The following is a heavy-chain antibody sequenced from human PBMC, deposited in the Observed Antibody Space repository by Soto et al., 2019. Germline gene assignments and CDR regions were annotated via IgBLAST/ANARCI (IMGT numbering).Heavy chain of an antibody. Sequence: QVQLQESGPGLVKPSGTLSLTCAVSGGSISSSNWWSWVRQPPGKGLEWIGEIYHSGSTNYNPSLKRRVTISVDKSKNQFSLKLSSVTAADTAVYYCATGTTVSSHLGYFDYWGQGTLVTVSS. CDR3: ATGTTVSSHLGYFDY. J-gene: IGHJ4*02. V-gene: IGHV4-4*02. CDR2: IYHSGST. CDR1: GGSISSSNW. D-gene: IGHD4-17*01.